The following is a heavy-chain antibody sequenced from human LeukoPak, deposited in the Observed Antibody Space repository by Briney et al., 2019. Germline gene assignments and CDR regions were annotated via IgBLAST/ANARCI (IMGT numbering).Heavy chain of an antibody. J-gene: IGHJ4*02. V-gene: IGHV1-24*01. CDR2: FDPEDGET. CDR3: ASGYCSGGSCYQKLDY. Sequence: ASVKVSCKVSGYTLTELSMHWVRQAPGKGLEWMGGFDPEDGETIYAQKFQGRVTMTEDTSTDTAYMELSSLRSEDTAVYYCASGYCSGGSCYQKLDYWGQGTLVTVSS. CDR1: GYTLTELS. D-gene: IGHD2-15*01.